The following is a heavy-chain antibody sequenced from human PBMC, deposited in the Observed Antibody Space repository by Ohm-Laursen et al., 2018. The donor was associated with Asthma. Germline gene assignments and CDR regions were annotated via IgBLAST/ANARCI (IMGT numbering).Heavy chain of an antibody. CDR1: GGSISSSSYY. J-gene: IGHJ6*02. CDR2: IYYSGST. Sequence: GTLSLTCPVSGGSISSSSYYWGWIRQPPGKGLEWIGSIYYSGSTYYNPSLKSRVTISVDTSKNQFSLKLSSVTAADTAVYYCVTLPTVQYYYYYGMDVWGQGTTVTVSS. CDR3: VTLPTVQYYYYYGMDV. D-gene: IGHD4-11*01. V-gene: IGHV4-39*01.